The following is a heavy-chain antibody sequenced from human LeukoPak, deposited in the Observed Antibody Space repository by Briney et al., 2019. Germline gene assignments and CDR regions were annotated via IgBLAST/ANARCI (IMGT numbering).Heavy chain of an antibody. Sequence: PGGSLRLSCAASGFIFSTYGIHWVRQAPGKGLEWVAFIWYDGSKKYYADSVKGRFTISRDSSKNTLFLQMNRLRPEDAAVYYCAKAPVTTCRGAFCYPFDYWGLGTLVTVSS. CDR1: GFIFSTYG. CDR3: AKAPVTTCRGAFCYPFDY. D-gene: IGHD2-15*01. J-gene: IGHJ4*02. V-gene: IGHV3-30*02. CDR2: IWYDGSKK.